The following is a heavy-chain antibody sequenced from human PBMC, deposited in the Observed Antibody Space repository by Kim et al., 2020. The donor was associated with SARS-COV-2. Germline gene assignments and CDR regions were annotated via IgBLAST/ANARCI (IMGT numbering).Heavy chain of an antibody. V-gene: IGHV4-59*13. CDR2: IYYSGST. J-gene: IGHJ4*02. Sequence: SETLSLTCTVSGGSISSYYWSWIRQPPGKGLEWVGYIYYSGSTNYNPSLKSRVTISVDTSKNQFSLKLSSVTAADTAVYYCARVGGSYHTVFEYWGQGTLVTVSS. CDR3: ARVGGSYHTVFEY. CDR1: GGSISSYY. D-gene: IGHD1-26*01.